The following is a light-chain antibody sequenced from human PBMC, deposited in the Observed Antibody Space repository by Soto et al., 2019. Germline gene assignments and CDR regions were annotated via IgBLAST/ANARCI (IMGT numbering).Light chain of an antibody. V-gene: IGLV2-14*01. CDR2: DVS. Sequence: QSALTQPASVSGSHGQSITISCTGSSRDIGDYNYVSWYQQHPDKAPKLMIYDVSNRPSGVSNRFSGSKSGNTASLTISGLQAEDEARYFCSSYRSGSTLVIFGGGTKLT. J-gene: IGLJ2*01. CDR3: SSYRSGSTLVI. CDR1: SRDIGDYNY.